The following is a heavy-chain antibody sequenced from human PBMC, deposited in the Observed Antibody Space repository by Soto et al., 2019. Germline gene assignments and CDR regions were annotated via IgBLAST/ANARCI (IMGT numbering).Heavy chain of an antibody. D-gene: IGHD1-26*01. V-gene: IGHV6-1*01. CDR1: VGSDSSDSAA. J-gene: IGHJ4*02. CDR3: ARDLSGSSLDLDS. Sequence: SPTDSLPDDSCVGSDSSDSAAWNWIRQSPSRGLEWLGRTYYRSKWYNDHADSVNSRLTINADTSKNQVSLHLKSVTPEDTAVYFCARDLSGSSLDLDSWGQGTSVTVSS. CDR2: TYYRSKWYN.